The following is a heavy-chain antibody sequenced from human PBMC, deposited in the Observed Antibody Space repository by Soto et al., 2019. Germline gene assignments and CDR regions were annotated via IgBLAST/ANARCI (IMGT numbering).Heavy chain of an antibody. D-gene: IGHD1-20*01. CDR2: IKSKTDGGTT. CDR1: GFTFSNAW. V-gene: IGHV3-15*07. Sequence: PGGSLRLSCAASGFTFSNAWMNWVRQAPGKGLEWVGRIKSKTDGGTTDYAAPVKGRFTISRDDSKNTLYLQMNSLKTEDTAVYYCTSSITGTLGPRPYYYGMDVWGQGTTVTVSS. CDR3: TSSITGTLGPRPYYYGMDV. J-gene: IGHJ6*02.